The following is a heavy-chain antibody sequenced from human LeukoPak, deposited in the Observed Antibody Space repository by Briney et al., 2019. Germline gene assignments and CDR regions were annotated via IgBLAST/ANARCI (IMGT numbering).Heavy chain of an antibody. CDR2: INNDGTYI. CDR1: GFIFSNSA. D-gene: IGHD3-16*01. V-gene: IGHV3-21*01. Sequence: GGSLRLSCAASGFIFSNSAMNWVRQAPGKGLEWVSSINNDGTYIYYAGSVKGRFTISRDNAKNSLYLRLNSLRVEDTAVYYCATDWGFDYWGQGTLVTVSS. CDR3: ATDWGFDY. J-gene: IGHJ4*02.